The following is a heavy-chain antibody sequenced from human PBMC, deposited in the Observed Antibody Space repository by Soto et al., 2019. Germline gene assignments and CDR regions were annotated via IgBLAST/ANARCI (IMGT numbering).Heavy chain of an antibody. Sequence: ETLVLTFAVYGWSFSGYYWRWIPQPPGKGLEWMGEINHSGSTNYNPSLKSPVTISVDTSKNQFSLKLSSVTAADTAVYYCARLPNHLLRGPKERDAAFGIWGQGTMVTVSS. CDR3: ARLPNHLLRGPKERDAAFGI. CDR2: INHSGST. V-gene: IGHV4-34*01. CDR1: GWSFSGYY. J-gene: IGHJ3*02. D-gene: IGHD2-15*01.